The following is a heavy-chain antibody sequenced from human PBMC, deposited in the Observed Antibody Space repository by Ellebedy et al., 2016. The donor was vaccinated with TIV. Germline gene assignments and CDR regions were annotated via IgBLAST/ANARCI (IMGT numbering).Heavy chain of an antibody. CDR1: GYTFINYG. J-gene: IGHJ5*02. CDR3: ARDRLIPLVRGVT. CDR2: TIPIIGTV. V-gene: IGHV1-69*13. Sequence: AASVKVSCKASGYTFINYGINWVRQAPGQGLEWMGGTIPIIGTVTYAQKFQGRVTITADESTSTAYMELSSLRSEDTAVYYCARDRLIPLVRGVTWGPGTLVTVSS. D-gene: IGHD3-10*02.